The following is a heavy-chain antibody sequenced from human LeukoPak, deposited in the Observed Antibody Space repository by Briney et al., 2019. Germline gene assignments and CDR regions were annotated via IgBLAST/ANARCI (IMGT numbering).Heavy chain of an antibody. V-gene: IGHV4-34*01. J-gene: IGHJ6*03. D-gene: IGHD3-3*01. CDR1: GGSFSGYY. CDR2: INHSGST. CDR3: ASPARYYDFWSGYYMPGYYYYMDV. Sequence: SETLSLTCAVYGGSFSGYYWSWIRQPPGKGLEWIGEINHSGSTNYNPSLKSRVTISVDTSKNQFSLKLSSVTAADTAVYYCASPARYYDFWSGYYMPGYYYYMDVWGKGTTVTVSS.